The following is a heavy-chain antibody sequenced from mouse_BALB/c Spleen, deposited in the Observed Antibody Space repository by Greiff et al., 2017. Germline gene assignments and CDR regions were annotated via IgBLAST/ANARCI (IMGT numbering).Heavy chain of an antibody. CDR1: GYSFTGYY. J-gene: IGHJ3*01. CDR3: ASGAYGTGFAY. V-gene: IGHV1-31*01. Sequence: VQLQQSGPELEKPGASVKISCKASGYSFTGYYMHWVKQSHVKSLEWIGRINPYNGATSYNQNFKDKASLTVDKSSSTAYMELHSLTSEDSAVYYCASGAYGTGFAYWGQGTLVTVSA. CDR2: INPYNGAT. D-gene: IGHD1-2*01.